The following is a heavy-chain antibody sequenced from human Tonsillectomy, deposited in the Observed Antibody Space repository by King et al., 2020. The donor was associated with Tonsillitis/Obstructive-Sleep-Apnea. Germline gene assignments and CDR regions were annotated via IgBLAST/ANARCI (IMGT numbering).Heavy chain of an antibody. CDR2: FDPEDGET. D-gene: IGHD2-2*02. V-gene: IGHV1-24*01. CDR3: ATRDVVVPAAIGSYYYYYMDV. J-gene: IGHJ6*03. Sequence: QLVQSGAEVKKPGASVKVSCKVSGYTLTELSMHWVRQAPGKGLEWMGGFDPEDGETIYAQKFQGRVTMTEDTSTDTAYRELTSLRSEDTAVYYCATRDVVVPAAIGSYYYYYMDVWGKGTTVTVSS. CDR1: GYTLTELS.